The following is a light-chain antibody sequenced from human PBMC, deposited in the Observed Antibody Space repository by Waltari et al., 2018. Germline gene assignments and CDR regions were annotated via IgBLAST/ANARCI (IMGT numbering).Light chain of an antibody. J-gene: IGKJ1*01. CDR3: QQYDNWLGT. CDR1: QSIRSN. CDR2: GAS. Sequence: EIVMTQSPATLSVLPGERATLSCRASQSIRSNLAWYQHKPGQAPRPLIYGASTRATGIPARFSGSGSGTEFTLTISSLQSEDFAVYFCQQYDNWLGTFGQGTKVEIK. V-gene: IGKV3-15*01.